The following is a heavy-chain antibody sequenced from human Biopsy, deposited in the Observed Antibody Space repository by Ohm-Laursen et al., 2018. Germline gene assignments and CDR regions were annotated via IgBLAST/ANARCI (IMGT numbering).Heavy chain of an antibody. CDR2: ISYDGSNI. V-gene: IGHV3-30*03. CDR1: GFIFSTYV. D-gene: IGHD3-10*01. CDR3: AGNYGDYYFDF. Sequence: SSLRLSCAAAGFIFSTYVMHWVRQAPGKGLEWVALISYDGSNIHYAVFVKGRFTISRDNSKNTLYLQMNSLRAEDTAIYSCAGNYGDYYFDFWGRGTLVTVSS. J-gene: IGHJ4*02.